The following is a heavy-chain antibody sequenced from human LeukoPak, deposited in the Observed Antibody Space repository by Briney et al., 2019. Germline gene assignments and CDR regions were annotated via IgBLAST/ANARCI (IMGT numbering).Heavy chain of an antibody. CDR2: IGWDGVTT. CDR1: GFSFEDYT. J-gene: IGHJ4*02. CDR3: AKGYGDYGIID. Sequence: GGSLRLSCAASGFSFEDYTMHWVRQPPGKGLEWVSLIGWDGVTTYYADSVKGRFTISRDNFKNSLYLQMKGLKTEDTALYYCAKGYGDYGIIDWGQGTLVIVSS. V-gene: IGHV3-43*01. D-gene: IGHD4-17*01.